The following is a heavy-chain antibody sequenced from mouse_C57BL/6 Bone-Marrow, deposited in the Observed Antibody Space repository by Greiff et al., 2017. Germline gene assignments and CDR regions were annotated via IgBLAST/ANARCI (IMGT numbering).Heavy chain of an antibody. CDR1: GYTFTSYW. V-gene: IGHV1-69*01. CDR3: ARSNYDGSSLLYWYFDV. CDR2: IDPSDSYT. Sequence: VQLQQPGAELVMPGASVKLSCKASGYTFTSYWMHWVKQRPGQGLEWIGEIDPSDSYTNYNQKFKGKSTLTVDKSSSTAYMQLSSLTSEDSAVYYCARSNYDGSSLLYWYFDVWGTGTTVTVSS. D-gene: IGHD1-1*01. J-gene: IGHJ1*03.